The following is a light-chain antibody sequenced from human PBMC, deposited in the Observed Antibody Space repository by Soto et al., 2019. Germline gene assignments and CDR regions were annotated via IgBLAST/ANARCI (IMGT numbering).Light chain of an antibody. CDR3: RQDNSYPWT. Sequence: AIQLAHPPSSVSSSLGDKFTISCGASQSVGNALGAYQQKPGKHPTGLIYGGSNFRGRVLPRFIGSGGGADFTLAISSLQAEDSATEYCRQDNSYPWTFGQGTKVDIK. CDR1: QSVGNA. J-gene: IGKJ1*01. V-gene: IGKV1-6*01. CDR2: GGS.